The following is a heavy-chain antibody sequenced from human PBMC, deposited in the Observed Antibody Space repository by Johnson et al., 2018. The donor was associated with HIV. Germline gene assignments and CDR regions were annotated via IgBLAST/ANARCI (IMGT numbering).Heavy chain of an antibody. J-gene: IGHJ3*02. CDR3: TRAGQGAYSSSWYGTLGAFDI. CDR1: GFTFSSYG. D-gene: IGHD6-13*01. CDR2: ISFAGVKK. V-gene: IGHV3-30*03. Sequence: QVQLVESGGGVVQPGRSLRLSCAASGFTFSSYGMAWVRQAPGKGLEWVTVISFAGVKKYYADSVKGRFTISRDNSKGTLYLQMDGLRPEDTALYYCTRAGQGAYSSSWYGTLGAFDIWGQGTMVTVSS.